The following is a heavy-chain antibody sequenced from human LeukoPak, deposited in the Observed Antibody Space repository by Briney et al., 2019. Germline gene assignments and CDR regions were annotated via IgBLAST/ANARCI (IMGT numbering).Heavy chain of an antibody. J-gene: IGHJ4*02. CDR2: INHSGST. D-gene: IGHD3-3*01. CDR3: ARHGYYDFWSGYYRPFDY. Sequence: PSQTLSLTCTVSGGSISSYYWSWIRQPPGKGLEWIGEINHSGSTNYNPSLKSRVTISVDTSKNQFSLKLSSVTAADTAVYYCARHGYYDFWSGYYRPFDYWGQGTLVTVSS. V-gene: IGHV4-34*01. CDR1: GGSISSYY.